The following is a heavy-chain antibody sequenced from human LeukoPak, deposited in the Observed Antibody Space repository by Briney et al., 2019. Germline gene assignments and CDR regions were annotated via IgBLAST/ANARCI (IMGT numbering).Heavy chain of an antibody. V-gene: IGHV3-23*01. D-gene: IGHD5-18*01. J-gene: IGHJ4*02. CDR3: AKDRYSYGIACYFDY. CDR2: ISGSGGST. Sequence: PEGSLRLSCAASGFTFSSYAMSWVRQAPGKGLEWVSAISGSGGSTYYADSVKGRFTISRDNSKNTLYLQMNSLRAEDTAVYYCAKDRYSYGIACYFDYWGQGTLVTVSS. CDR1: GFTFSSYA.